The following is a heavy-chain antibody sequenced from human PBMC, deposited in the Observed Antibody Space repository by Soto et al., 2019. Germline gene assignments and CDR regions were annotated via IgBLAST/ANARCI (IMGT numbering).Heavy chain of an antibody. Sequence: GGSLRLSCAASGFTFSSYSMNWFRQAPGKGLEWVSSISSSSSYIYYADSVKGRFTISRDNAKNSLYLQMNSLRAEDTAVYYCARDDPVGTGTNGFDPWGQGTLVTVSS. J-gene: IGHJ5*02. CDR3: ARDDPVGTGTNGFDP. CDR1: GFTFSSYS. CDR2: ISSSSSYI. D-gene: IGHD1-7*01. V-gene: IGHV3-21*01.